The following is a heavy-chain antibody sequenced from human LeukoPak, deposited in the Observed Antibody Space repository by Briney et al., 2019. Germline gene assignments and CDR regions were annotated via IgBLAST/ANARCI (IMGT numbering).Heavy chain of an antibody. CDR1: GFTFSSYS. D-gene: IGHD3-3*01. J-gene: IGHJ6*03. CDR2: ISSSSSYI. V-gene: IGHV3-21*01. Sequence: PGGSLRLSCAASGFTFSSYSMNWVRQAPGKGLEWVSSISSSSSYIYYADSVKARFTISRDNSQNTVSLQLNNLRIEDTALYYCAKTSLSDPSGHYYYMDVWGKGTTVTVSS. CDR3: AKTSLSDPSGHYYYMDV.